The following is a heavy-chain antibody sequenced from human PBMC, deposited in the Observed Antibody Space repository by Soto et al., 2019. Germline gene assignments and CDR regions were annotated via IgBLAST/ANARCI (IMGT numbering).Heavy chain of an antibody. D-gene: IGHD6-13*01. Sequence: GGSLRLSCAASGFTFSSYAMNWVRQAPGKGLEWVSSISSSGSYIYYADSVKGRFTISRDNSKNTLYLQMNSLRAEDTAVYYCAYSSTPFDYWGQGTLVTVSS. J-gene: IGHJ4*02. CDR3: AYSSTPFDY. CDR1: GFTFSSYA. CDR2: ISSSGSYI. V-gene: IGHV3-23*01.